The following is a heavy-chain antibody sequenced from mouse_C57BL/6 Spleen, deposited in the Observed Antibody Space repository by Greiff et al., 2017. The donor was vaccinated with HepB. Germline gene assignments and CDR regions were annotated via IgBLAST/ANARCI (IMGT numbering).Heavy chain of an antibody. CDR2: IDPSDSYT. V-gene: IGHV1-69*01. D-gene: IGHD3-2*02. CDR3: ARGTQGYYFDY. Sequence: QVQLKQPGAELVMPGASVKLSCKASGYTFTSYWMHWVKQRPGQGLEWIGEIDPSDSYTNYNQKFKGKSTLTVDKSSSTAYMQLSSLTSEDSAVYYCARGTQGYYFDYWGQGTTLTVSS. CDR1: GYTFTSYW. J-gene: IGHJ2*01.